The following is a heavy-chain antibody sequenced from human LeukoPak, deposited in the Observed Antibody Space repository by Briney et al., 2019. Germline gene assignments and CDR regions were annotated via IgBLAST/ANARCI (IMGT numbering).Heavy chain of an antibody. CDR1: GFTFSSYG. D-gene: IGHD6-13*01. Sequence: GGSLRLSCAASGFTFSSYGMHWVRQAPGKGLEWVAVIWYDGSNKYYADSVRGRFTISRDNSKNTLYLQMNSLRAEDTAVYYCARDPRIAAAGVPYWGQGTLVTVSS. V-gene: IGHV3-33*01. J-gene: IGHJ4*02. CDR3: ARDPRIAAAGVPY. CDR2: IWYDGSNK.